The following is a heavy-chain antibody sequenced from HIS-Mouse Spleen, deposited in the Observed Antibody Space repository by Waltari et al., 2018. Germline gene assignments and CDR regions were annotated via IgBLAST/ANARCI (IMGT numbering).Heavy chain of an antibody. V-gene: IGHV4-34*01. D-gene: IGHD6-13*01. CDR1: GGSFSGYY. CDR2: INHSGST. Sequence: QVQLQQWGAGLLKPSETLSLTCAVYGGSFSGYYWSWIRQPPGKGLEWIGEINHSGSTNSNPALKSRVTISVDTSKNQFSLKLSSVTAADTAVYYCARVNSSFDYWGQGTLVTVSS. CDR3: ARVNSSFDY. J-gene: IGHJ4*02.